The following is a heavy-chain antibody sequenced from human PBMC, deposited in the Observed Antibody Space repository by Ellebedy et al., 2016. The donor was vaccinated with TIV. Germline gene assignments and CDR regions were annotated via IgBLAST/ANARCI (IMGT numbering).Heavy chain of an antibody. Sequence: GESLKISCAVSGFIFDSFRMHWVRQAPGKGLEWVAVTSHDGSNTNYADSVKGRFTISRDNSRNTLYLQMNSLRPEDTAVYYCARWGPGKGIDYWGQGTLVTVSS. V-gene: IGHV3-30*03. CDR2: TSHDGSNT. J-gene: IGHJ4*02. CDR1: GFIFDSFR. D-gene: IGHD1-14*01. CDR3: ARWGPGKGIDY.